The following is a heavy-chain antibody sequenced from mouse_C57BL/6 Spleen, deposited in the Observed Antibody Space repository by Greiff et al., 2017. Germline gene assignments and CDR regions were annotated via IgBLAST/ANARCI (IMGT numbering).Heavy chain of an antibody. V-gene: IGHV1-50*01. D-gene: IGHD1-1*01. Sequence: QVQLKQPGAELVKPGASVKLSCKASGYTFTSYWMQWVNQRPGQGLEWIGEIDPSDSYTNYNQKFKGKATLTVDTSSSTAYMQLSSLTSEDSAVYYCARKLYGSSYYFDYWGQGTTLTVSS. CDR3: ARKLYGSSYYFDY. J-gene: IGHJ2*01. CDR1: GYTFTSYW. CDR2: IDPSDSYT.